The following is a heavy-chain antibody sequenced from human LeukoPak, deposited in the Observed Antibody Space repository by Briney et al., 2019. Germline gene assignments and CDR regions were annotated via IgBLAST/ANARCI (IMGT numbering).Heavy chain of an antibody. Sequence: GGSLRLSCAASGFTFNTYAMTWVRQPPGKGLEWVSSISSSTGNTYYPDGVKGRFTISRDNSKNTLFLHMSSLRPKDTAMYFCARTGLPPGIAINWFDLWGQGTLVTVSS. CDR1: GFTFNTYA. V-gene: IGHV3-23*01. J-gene: IGHJ5*01. D-gene: IGHD1-14*01. CDR3: ARTGLPPGIAINWFDL. CDR2: ISSSTGNT.